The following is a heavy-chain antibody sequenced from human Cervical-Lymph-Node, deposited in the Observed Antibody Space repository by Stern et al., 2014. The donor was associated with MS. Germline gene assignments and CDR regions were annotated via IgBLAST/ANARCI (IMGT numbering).Heavy chain of an antibody. V-gene: IGHV5-51*01. CDR2: IFPGGSDF. CDR1: GYTFTSYW. CDR3: ARQRYFDY. J-gene: IGHJ4*02. Sequence: VQLVQSGPEVKRPGESLKISCQASGYTFTSYWIGWVRQMPGKGLEWIAIIFPGGSDFAYSPPFQGQVPISAYKSSTSAYLQCNNRKASATSIYYCARQRYFDYWGQGTLVTVSS.